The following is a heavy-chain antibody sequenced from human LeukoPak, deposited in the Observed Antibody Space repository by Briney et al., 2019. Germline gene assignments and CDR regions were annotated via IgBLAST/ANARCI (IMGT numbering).Heavy chain of an antibody. CDR2: FDPEDGET. V-gene: IGHV1-24*01. J-gene: IGHJ3*02. CDR1: GYTLTELS. Sequence: ASVKVSCKVSGYTLTELSMHWVRRAPGKGLEWMGGFDPEDGETIYAQKFQGRVTMTEDTSTDTAYMELSSLRSEDTAVYYCATGRLRYFDWLFLGAFDIWGQGTMVTVSS. D-gene: IGHD3-9*01. CDR3: ATGRLRYFDWLFLGAFDI.